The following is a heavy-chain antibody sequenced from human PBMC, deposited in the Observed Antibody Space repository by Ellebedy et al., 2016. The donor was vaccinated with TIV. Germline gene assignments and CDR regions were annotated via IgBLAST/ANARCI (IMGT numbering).Heavy chain of an antibody. CDR1: GGSISSYY. D-gene: IGHD1-7*01. CDR3: ARDRELGLDY. CDR2: IYYSGST. J-gene: IGHJ4*02. V-gene: IGHV4-59*12. Sequence: MPSETLSLTCTVSGGSISSYYWSWIRQPPGKGLEWIGYIYYSGSTNYNPSLKSRVTISVDTSKNPFSLKLSYVTAADTAVYYCARDRELGLDYWGQGTLVTVSS.